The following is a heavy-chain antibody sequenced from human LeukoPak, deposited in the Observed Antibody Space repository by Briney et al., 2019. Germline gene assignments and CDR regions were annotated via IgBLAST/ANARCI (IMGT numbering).Heavy chain of an antibody. Sequence: ASVKVSCKASGYTFTDYYLFWVRQAPGHGLEWMAWINPKSGDTRFAQRSDGRVTLTRDTSISTVYMELNSLTSVDTAIYYCSREDYWVQGTLVTVSS. V-gene: IGHV1-2*02. J-gene: IGHJ4*02. CDR2: INPKSGDT. CDR3: SREDY. CDR1: GYTFTDYY.